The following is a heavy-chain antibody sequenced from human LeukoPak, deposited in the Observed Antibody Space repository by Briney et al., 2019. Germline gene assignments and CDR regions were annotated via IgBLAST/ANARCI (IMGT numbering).Heavy chain of an antibody. CDR3: ARGVRARRSGHDYNVDY. CDR2: INPNSGGT. CDR1: GYTFTGYY. Sequence: ASVKVSCKASGYTFTGYYMHWVRQAPGQGLEWMGWINPNSGGTNYAQKFQGRVTMTRDTSISTAYMELSRLRSDDTAVYYCARGVRARRSGHDYNVDYWGQGTLVTVSS. V-gene: IGHV1-2*02. D-gene: IGHD5-12*01. J-gene: IGHJ4*02.